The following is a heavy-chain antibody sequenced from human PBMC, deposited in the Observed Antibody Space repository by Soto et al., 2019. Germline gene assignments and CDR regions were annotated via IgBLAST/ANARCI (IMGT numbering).Heavy chain of an antibody. J-gene: IGHJ5*02. V-gene: IGHV3-11*05. CDR1: GFTFSDYY. CDR3: ARDSNHRDYGLIFYWFDP. Sequence: PGGSLRLSCAASGFTFSDYYMSWIRQAPGKGLEWVSYISSSSSYTNYADSVKGRFTISRDNAKNSLYLQMNSLRAEDTAVYYCARDSNHRDYGLIFYWFDPWGQGTLVTVSS. CDR2: ISSSSSYT. D-gene: IGHD4-17*01.